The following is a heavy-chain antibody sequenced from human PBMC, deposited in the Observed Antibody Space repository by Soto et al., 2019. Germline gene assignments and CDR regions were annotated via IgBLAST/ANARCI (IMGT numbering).Heavy chain of an antibody. CDR1: GFTFSSYA. CDR3: AKDLGTDDFWSAYYTYYYMDV. Sequence: EVQLLESGGGLVQPGGSLRLSCAASGFTFSSYALNWVRQSPGKGLEWVSVISGSGDNTYYADSVKGRFTISRDNSKNTLDLQMNSLRAEDTAVYYCAKDLGTDDFWSAYYTYYYMDVCGKGTTVTVSS. V-gene: IGHV3-23*01. CDR2: ISGSGDNT. D-gene: IGHD3-3*01. J-gene: IGHJ6*03.